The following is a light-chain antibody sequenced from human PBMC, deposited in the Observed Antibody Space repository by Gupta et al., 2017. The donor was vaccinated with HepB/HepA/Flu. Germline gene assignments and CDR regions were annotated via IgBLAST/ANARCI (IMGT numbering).Light chain of an antibody. CDR3: HQYGFGLDT. CDR2: GAS. J-gene: IGKJ2*01. Sequence: EIVLTQSPGTLSLSPGDRATLSCRASQSVTSNFLAWYQQRPGQAPRLLIYGASTRATGIPDRFSGSGSGTDFTLTISRLEPEDFVMYYCHQYGFGLDTFGQGTKLEIK. V-gene: IGKV3-20*01. CDR1: QSVTSNF.